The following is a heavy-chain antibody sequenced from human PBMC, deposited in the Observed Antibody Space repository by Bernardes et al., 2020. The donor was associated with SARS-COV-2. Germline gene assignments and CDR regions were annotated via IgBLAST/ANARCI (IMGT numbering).Heavy chain of an antibody. V-gene: IGHV1-2*02. CDR2: INPNSGGT. CDR3: ALPPTNYDRYGMDV. Sequence: ASVKAYCKASGYPFTGYYMHWVRQAPGQGLEWMGWINPNSGGTNFAQKFQGRVTMTRDTSISTAYMELSRLRSDDTAVYFCALPPTNYDRYGMDVWGQGTTVTVSS. D-gene: IGHD3-22*01. J-gene: IGHJ6*02. CDR1: GYPFTGYY.